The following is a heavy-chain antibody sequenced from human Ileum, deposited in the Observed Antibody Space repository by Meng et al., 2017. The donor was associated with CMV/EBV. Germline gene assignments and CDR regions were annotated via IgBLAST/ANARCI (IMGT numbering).Heavy chain of an antibody. D-gene: IGHD4-11*01. V-gene: IGHV3-48*03. Sequence: GGSLRLSCAASGFTFSSYEMNWVRQAPGKGLEWVSYISDSGRTIYYADSVKGRFTISRNNAKNSLYLQMNSLRAEDTAVYYCARIDYSNYYGWGQGMLVTVSS. CDR3: ARIDYSNYYG. J-gene: IGHJ4*02. CDR1: GFTFSSYE. CDR2: ISDSGRTI.